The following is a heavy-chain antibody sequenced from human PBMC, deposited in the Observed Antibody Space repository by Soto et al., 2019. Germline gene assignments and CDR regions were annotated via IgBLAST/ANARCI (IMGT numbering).Heavy chain of an antibody. D-gene: IGHD6-19*01. J-gene: IGHJ4*02. Sequence: PGESLKISCKGFGYSFSNHWIGWVRQMPGKDLEWMGIIDLSNSGTRYSPSFQGQVAISADKSISTVYLQWSSLKASDTAMYYCARRTSTSGWRHYFDYWGQGTLVTVSS. CDR3: ARRTSTSGWRHYFDY. V-gene: IGHV5-51*01. CDR2: IDLSNSGT. CDR1: GYSFSNHW.